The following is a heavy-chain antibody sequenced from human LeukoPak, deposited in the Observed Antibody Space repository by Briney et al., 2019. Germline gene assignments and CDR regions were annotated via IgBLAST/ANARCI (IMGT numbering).Heavy chain of an antibody. CDR1: GYSISSGYY. J-gene: IGHJ3*02. V-gene: IGHV4-38-2*02. CDR2: IYHSGST. CDR3: ARDPSSWNAFDI. D-gene: IGHD6-13*01. Sequence: PSETLSLTCTVSGYSISSGYYWGWIRQPPGKGLEWIGSIYHSGSTYYNPSLKSRVTISVDTSKNQFSLKLSSVTAADTAVYYCARDPSSWNAFDIWGQGTMVTVSS.